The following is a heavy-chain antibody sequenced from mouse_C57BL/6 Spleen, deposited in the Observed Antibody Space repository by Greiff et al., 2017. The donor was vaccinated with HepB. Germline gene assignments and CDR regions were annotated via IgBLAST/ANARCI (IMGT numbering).Heavy chain of an antibody. Sequence: QVQLQQPGAELVRPGSSVKLSCKASGYTFTSYWMHWVKQRPIQGLEWIGNIDPSDSETHYNQKFKDKATLTVDKSSSTAYMQLSSLTSEDSAVYCGARSDGYYVPFAYWGQGTLVTVSA. D-gene: IGHD2-3*01. CDR3: ARSDGYYVPFAY. CDR1: GYTFTSYW. CDR2: IDPSDSET. J-gene: IGHJ3*01. V-gene: IGHV1-52*01.